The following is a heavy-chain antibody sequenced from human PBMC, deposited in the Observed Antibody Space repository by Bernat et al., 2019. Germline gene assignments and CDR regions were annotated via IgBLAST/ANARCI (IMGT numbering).Heavy chain of an antibody. CDR1: GFTFSSYA. D-gene: IGHD1-26*01. V-gene: IGHV3-30-3*01. Sequence: QVQLVESGGGVVQPGRSLRLSCAASGFTFSSYAMHWVRQAPGKGLEWVAVISYDGSNKYYADSVKGRFTISRDNSKNTLYLQMNSLRAEDTAVYYCAREGWELRVEAFDIWGQGTMVTVSS. J-gene: IGHJ3*02. CDR3: AREGWELRVEAFDI. CDR2: ISYDGSNK.